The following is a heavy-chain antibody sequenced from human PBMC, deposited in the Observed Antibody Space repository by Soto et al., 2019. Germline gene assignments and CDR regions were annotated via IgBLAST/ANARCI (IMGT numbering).Heavy chain of an antibody. CDR1: GFTFSSHA. D-gene: IGHD2-8*01. V-gene: IGHV3-23*01. CDR2: VDGSGGDT. J-gene: IGHJ4*02. CDR3: AKEIFAAAYAATSAFDL. Sequence: GGSLRLSCAASGFTFSSHAMGWLRQAPGTGPEWVAFVDGSGGDTSYADTVKGRFTISRDNSDNSLYHDMNSQRAEDTGRYFCAKEIFAAAYAATSAFDLWGQGTLVTVSS.